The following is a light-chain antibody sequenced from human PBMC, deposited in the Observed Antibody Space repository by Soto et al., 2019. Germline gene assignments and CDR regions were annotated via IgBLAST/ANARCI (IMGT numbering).Light chain of an antibody. V-gene: IGLV2-14*01. J-gene: IGLJ3*02. CDR2: EVS. CDR1: STDIGGYNY. CDR3: SSYASSNSWV. Sequence: QSALTQPASVSGSPGQSITISCTGTSTDIGGYNYVSWYQQHPGKAPKLMICEVSNRPSGVSSRFSGSKSGNTASLTISGLQAEDEADYYCSSYASSNSWVFGGGTKLTVL.